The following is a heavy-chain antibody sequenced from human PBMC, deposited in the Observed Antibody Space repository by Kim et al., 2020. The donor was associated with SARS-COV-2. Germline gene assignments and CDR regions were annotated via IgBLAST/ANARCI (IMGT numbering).Heavy chain of an antibody. D-gene: IGHD3-22*01. CDR1: GGSISSYY. Sequence: SETLSLTCTVSGGSISSYYWSWIRQPPGKGLEWIGYIYYSGSTNYNPSLKSRVTISVDTSKNQFSLKLSSVTAADTAVYYCARVSGYYVLGFDYWGQGTLVTVSS. J-gene: IGHJ4*02. CDR3: ARVSGYYVLGFDY. V-gene: IGHV4-59*13. CDR2: IYYSGST.